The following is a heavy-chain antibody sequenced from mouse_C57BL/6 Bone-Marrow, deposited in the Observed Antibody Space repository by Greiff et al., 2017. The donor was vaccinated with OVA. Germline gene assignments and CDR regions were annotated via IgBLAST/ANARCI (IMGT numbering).Heavy chain of an antibody. CDR2: IDPSDSYT. Sequence: QQSGQGLEWIGEIDPSDSYTNYNQKFKGKATLTVDTSSSTAYMQLSSLTSEDSAVYYCARYYYGSSSWFAYWGQGTLVTVSA. V-gene: IGHV1-50*01. D-gene: IGHD1-1*01. CDR3: ARYYYGSSSWFAY. J-gene: IGHJ3*01.